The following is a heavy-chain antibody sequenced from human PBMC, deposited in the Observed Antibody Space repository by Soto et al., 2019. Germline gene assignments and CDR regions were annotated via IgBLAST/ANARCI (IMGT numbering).Heavy chain of an antibody. CDR2: IIPIFGTA. Sequence: GASVKVSCKASGGTFSSYAISWVRQAPGQGLEWMGGIIPIFGTANYAQKFQGGVTITADESTSTAYMELSSLRSEDTAVYYCASRDSYCGGDCYSLYGMDVWGQGTTVTVSS. CDR3: ASRDSYCGGDCYSLYGMDV. D-gene: IGHD2-21*02. V-gene: IGHV1-69*13. J-gene: IGHJ6*02. CDR1: GGTFSSYA.